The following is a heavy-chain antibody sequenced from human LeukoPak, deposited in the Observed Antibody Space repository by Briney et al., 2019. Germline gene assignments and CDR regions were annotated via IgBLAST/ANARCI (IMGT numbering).Heavy chain of an antibody. D-gene: IGHD2-2*01. CDR2: IYHSGST. CDR3: ARSVQYQLPTMGY. V-gene: IGHV4-4*02. CDR1: GGSISSINW. J-gene: IGHJ4*02. Sequence: SETLSLTCAVSGGSISSINWWSWVRQSPGKGLEWIGEIYHSGSTNYNPSLKSRVTISVDKSKNQFSLKLSSVTAADTAVYYCARSVQYQLPTMGYWGQGTLVTVSS.